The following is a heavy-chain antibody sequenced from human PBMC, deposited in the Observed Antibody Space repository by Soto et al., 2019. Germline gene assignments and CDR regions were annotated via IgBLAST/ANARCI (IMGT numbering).Heavy chain of an antibody. CDR1: GYTFTSYD. CDR3: AISLSLGYYYDSSGYGWFDP. V-gene: IGHV1-8*01. D-gene: IGHD3-22*01. J-gene: IGHJ5*02. CDR2: MNPNSGNT. Sequence: ASVKVSCKASGYTFTSYDINWVRQATGQGLEWMGWMNPNSGNTGYAQKFQGRVTMTRNTSISTAYMELSSLRSEDTAVYYCAISLSLGYYYDSSGYGWFDPWGQGTLVTVSS.